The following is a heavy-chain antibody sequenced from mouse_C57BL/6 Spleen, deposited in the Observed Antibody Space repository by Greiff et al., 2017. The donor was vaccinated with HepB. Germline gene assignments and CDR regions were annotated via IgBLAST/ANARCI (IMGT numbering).Heavy chain of an antibody. CDR3: ARNDYHSVAY. CDR1: GYTFTSYW. CDR2: IDPSDSYT. D-gene: IGHD2-4*01. J-gene: IGHJ3*01. V-gene: IGHV1-69*01. Sequence: QVQLQQPGAELVMPGASVKLSCKASGYTFTSYWMHWVKQRPGQGLEWIGEIDPSDSYTNYNQKFKGKSTLTVDKSSSTAYMQLSSLTSEDSAVYYGARNDYHSVAYWGQGTLVTVSA.